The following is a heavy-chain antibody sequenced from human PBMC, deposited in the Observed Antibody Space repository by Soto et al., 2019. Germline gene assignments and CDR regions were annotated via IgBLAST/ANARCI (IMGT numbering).Heavy chain of an antibody. CDR2: IYYSGST. Sequence: SETLSLTCTVSGGSISSYYWSWIRQPPGKGLEWIGYIYYSGSTNYNPSLKSRVTISVDTSKNQFSLKLSSVTAADTAVYYCARHGLNYDFWSGYKGPAEGYYYYYYMDVWGKGTTVTVSS. V-gene: IGHV4-59*08. J-gene: IGHJ6*03. CDR3: ARHGLNYDFWSGYKGPAEGYYYYYYMDV. CDR1: GGSISSYY. D-gene: IGHD3-3*01.